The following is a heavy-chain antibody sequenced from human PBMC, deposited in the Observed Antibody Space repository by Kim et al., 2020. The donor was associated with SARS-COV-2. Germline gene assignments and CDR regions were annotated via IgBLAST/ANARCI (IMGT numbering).Heavy chain of an antibody. CDR2: AHHSGST. D-gene: IGHD3-22*01. Sequence: SETLSLTCAVSGYSISSGYYWGWIRQPPGKGLEWIGSAHHSGSTYYNPSLKSRVIISIDTSKNQFSLRLNSVTAADTAVYYCTSKYYYDISGYYYADRWGQGTLVTVSS. CDR1: GYSISSGYY. CDR3: TSKYYYDISGYYYADR. V-gene: IGHV4-38-2*01. J-gene: IGHJ4*02.